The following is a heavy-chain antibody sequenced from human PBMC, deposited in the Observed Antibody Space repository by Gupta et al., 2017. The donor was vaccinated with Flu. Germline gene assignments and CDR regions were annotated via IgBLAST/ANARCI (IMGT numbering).Heavy chain of an antibody. D-gene: IGHD5-24*01. CDR3: ARGEEMATVFDY. J-gene: IGHJ4*02. CDR1: GGTFSSYT. V-gene: IGHV1-69*02. Sequence: QVQLVQSGAEVKKPGSSVKVSCKASGGTFSSYTISWVRQAPGQGLEWMGRIIPILGIANYAQKFQGRVTITADKSTSTAYMELSSLRSEDTAVYYCARGEEMATVFDYWGQGTLVTVSS. CDR2: IIPILGIA.